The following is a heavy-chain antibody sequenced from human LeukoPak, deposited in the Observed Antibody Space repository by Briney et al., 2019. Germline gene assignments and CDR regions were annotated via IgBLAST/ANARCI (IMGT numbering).Heavy chain of an antibody. Sequence: PGGSLRLSCAASGFTFDDYAMHWVRQAPGKGLEWVSGISWNSGSIGYADSVKGRFTISRDNAKNSLYLQMNSLRAEDTALYYCAKDMTDSSGYYGGSCFDYWGQGTLVTVSS. CDR3: AKDMTDSSGYYGGSCFDY. V-gene: IGHV3-9*01. CDR2: ISWNSGSI. J-gene: IGHJ4*02. CDR1: GFTFDDYA. D-gene: IGHD3-22*01.